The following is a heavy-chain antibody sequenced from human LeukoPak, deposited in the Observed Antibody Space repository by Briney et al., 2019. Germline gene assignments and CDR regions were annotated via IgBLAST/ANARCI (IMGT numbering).Heavy chain of an antibody. CDR2: IYYSGST. CDR3: ARQYYGFWSGYYSKNAFDI. Sequence: SETLSLTCTVSGGSISSSSYYWGWIRQPPGKGLEWIGSIYYSGSTYYNPSLKSRVTISVDTSKNQFSLKLSSVTAADTAVYYCARQYYGFWSGYYSKNAFDIWGQGTMVTVSS. J-gene: IGHJ3*02. CDR1: GGSISSSSYY. V-gene: IGHV4-39*01. D-gene: IGHD3-3*01.